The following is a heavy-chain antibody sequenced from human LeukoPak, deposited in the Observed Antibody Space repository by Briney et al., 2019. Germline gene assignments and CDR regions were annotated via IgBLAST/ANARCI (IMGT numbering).Heavy chain of an antibody. J-gene: IGHJ4*02. Sequence: GGSLRLSCAASGFTFSSYALGWVRQAPGKGLEWVSTVSSSGGGTYFADSVKGRFTISRDNSKNTLYLQMNSLRAEDTAIYYCAKSRGIYDNSGWRTFDYWGQGTLVTVSS. V-gene: IGHV3-23*01. CDR1: GFTFSSYA. CDR2: VSSSGGGT. D-gene: IGHD6-19*01. CDR3: AKSRGIYDNSGWRTFDY.